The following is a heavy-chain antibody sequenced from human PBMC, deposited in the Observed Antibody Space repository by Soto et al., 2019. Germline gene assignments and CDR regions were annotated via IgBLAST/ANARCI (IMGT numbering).Heavy chain of an antibody. V-gene: IGHV3-33*01. CDR2: IWYDGSNK. D-gene: IGHD6-13*01. J-gene: IGHJ4*02. CDR3: AREVGSSSWSHRYYFDY. Sequence: GGSLRLSCAASGFTFSSYGMHWVRQAPGKGLEWVAVIWYDGSNKYYADSVKGRFTISRDNSKNTLYLQMNSLRAEDTAVYYCAREVGSSSWSHRYYFDYWGQGTLVTVSS. CDR1: GFTFSSYG.